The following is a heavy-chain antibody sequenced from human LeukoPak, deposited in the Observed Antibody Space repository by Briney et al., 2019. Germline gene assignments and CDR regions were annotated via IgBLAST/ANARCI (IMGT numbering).Heavy chain of an antibody. V-gene: IGHV3-21*01. CDR3: AREREVATIVSWFDS. D-gene: IGHD5-12*01. CDR2: ISSSGGYI. Sequence: GGSLTLSCSASGFTFSSYSMDWARHAPGNGLEWVSSISSSGGYIYYEESVEGGFIITRYNTKNSLYLQMNSLRAEETAVYYCAREREVATIVSWFDSWGQGTLVTVSS. CDR1: GFTFSSYS. J-gene: IGHJ5*01.